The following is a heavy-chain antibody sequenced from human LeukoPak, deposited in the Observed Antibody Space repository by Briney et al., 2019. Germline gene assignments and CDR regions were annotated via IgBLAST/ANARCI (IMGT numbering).Heavy chain of an antibody. J-gene: IGHJ3*02. V-gene: IGHV4-39*07. CDR3: ARDHSSGRPARFGI. Sequence: PSETLSLTCNVSGDSITSNYYWGWIRQPPGKGLEWIGSISYSGSTYYNPSLKSRVTISVDTSKNQFSLKLSSVTAADTAVYYCARDHSSGRPARFGIWGQGTMVTVSS. CDR2: ISYSGST. D-gene: IGHD3-22*01. CDR1: GDSITSNYY.